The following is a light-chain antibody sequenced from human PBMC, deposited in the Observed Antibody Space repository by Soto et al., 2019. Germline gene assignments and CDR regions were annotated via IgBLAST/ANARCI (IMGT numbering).Light chain of an antibody. CDR3: QQYNNWPPWT. Sequence: EIVMTQSPDTLSVSPGERATLSCRASQIISSSLAWYQQKPGQAPRLLFYAASTRATNVPARFSASGSGTEFTLTISSLQSEDFAVYYCQQYNNWPPWTFGQGTKVDIK. CDR2: AAS. J-gene: IGKJ1*01. V-gene: IGKV3-15*01. CDR1: QIISSS.